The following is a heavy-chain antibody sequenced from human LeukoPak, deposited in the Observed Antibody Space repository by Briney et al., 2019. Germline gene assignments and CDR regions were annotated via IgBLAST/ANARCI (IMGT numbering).Heavy chain of an antibody. CDR1: GFTFSSYG. D-gene: IGHD3-3*01. Sequence: PGGSLRLSCAASGFTFSSYGMHWVRQAPGKGLEWVAFIRYDGSNKYYADSVKGRFTISRDNSKNTLYLQMNSLRAEDTAVYYCATIIAGVTIFGVDPQGNMDVWGKGTTVTVSS. V-gene: IGHV3-30*02. CDR3: ATIIAGVTIFGVDPQGNMDV. J-gene: IGHJ6*03. CDR2: IRYDGSNK.